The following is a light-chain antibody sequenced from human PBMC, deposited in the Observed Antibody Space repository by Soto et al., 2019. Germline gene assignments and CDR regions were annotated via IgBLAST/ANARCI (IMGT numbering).Light chain of an antibody. Sequence: DIQMTQSPSPLSASVGARVSITGRASQIISSWLAWYQQKAGKAPKLLIYEASTLESGVPSRFSGSGSGTEFTLTISSLQPDDFATFYCQQYKSYPWTFGQGTKVEIK. CDR3: QQYKSYPWT. V-gene: IGKV1-5*03. CDR2: EAS. CDR1: QIISSW. J-gene: IGKJ1*01.